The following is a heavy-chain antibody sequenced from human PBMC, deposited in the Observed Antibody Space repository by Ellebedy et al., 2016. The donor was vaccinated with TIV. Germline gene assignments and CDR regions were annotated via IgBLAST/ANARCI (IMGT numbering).Heavy chain of an antibody. CDR1: GGSFSGYY. D-gene: IGHD6-19*01. CDR2: IYYSGST. Sequence: MPSETLSLTCAVYGGSFSGYYWSWIRQPPGKGLEWIGYIYYSGSTNYNPSLKSRVTISVDTSKNQFSLKLSSVTAADTAVYYCARVSSSSGWYEFDYWGQGTLVTVSS. V-gene: IGHV4-59*01. CDR3: ARVSSSSGWYEFDY. J-gene: IGHJ4*02.